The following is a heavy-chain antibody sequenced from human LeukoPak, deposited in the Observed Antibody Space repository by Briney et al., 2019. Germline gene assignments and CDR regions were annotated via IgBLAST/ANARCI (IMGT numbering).Heavy chain of an antibody. V-gene: IGHV1-8*01. D-gene: IGHD6-19*01. CDR1: GYTFTSYD. J-gene: IGHJ4*02. CDR2: MNPNSGNT. CDR3: ARRMAVAGNYRYRVWYFDY. Sequence: GASVKVSCKASGYTFTSYDINWVRQATGQGLEWMGWMNPNSGNTGYAQKFQGRVTMTRNTSISTAYMELSSLRSEDTAVYYCARRMAVAGNYRYRVWYFDYWGQGTLVTVSS.